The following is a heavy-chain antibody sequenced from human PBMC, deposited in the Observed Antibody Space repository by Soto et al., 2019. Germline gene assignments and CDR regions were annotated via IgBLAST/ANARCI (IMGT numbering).Heavy chain of an antibody. CDR3: AADRYFAKSYYYGMDV. J-gene: IGHJ6*02. CDR2: IVVGSGNT. CDR1: GFTFTSSA. V-gene: IGHV1-58*02. D-gene: IGHD3-9*01. Sequence: SVKVSCKASGFTFTSSAMQWVRQARGQRLEWIGWIVVGSGNTNYAQKFQERVTITRDMSTSTAYMELSSLRSEDTAVYYCAADRYFAKSYYYGMDVWGQGTTVTVSS.